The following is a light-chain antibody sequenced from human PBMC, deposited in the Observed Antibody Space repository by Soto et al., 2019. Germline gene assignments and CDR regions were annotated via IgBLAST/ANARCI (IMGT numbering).Light chain of an antibody. CDR1: SSDVDGYNY. V-gene: IGLV2-14*01. CDR3: RSYTTSNTRQIV. Sequence: QSALTQPASVSGSPGQSSTISCTGTSSDVDGYNYVSWYQQHPGKAPKFIIYDVSNRPSGVSNRFSGSKSGNTASLTISGLQADDESDYYCRSYTTSNTRQIVFGTGTKLTVL. J-gene: IGLJ1*01. CDR2: DVS.